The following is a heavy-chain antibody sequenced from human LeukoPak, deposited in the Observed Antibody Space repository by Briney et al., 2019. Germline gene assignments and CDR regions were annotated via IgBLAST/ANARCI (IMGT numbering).Heavy chain of an antibody. J-gene: IGHJ4*02. D-gene: IGHD2-2*01. CDR2: IYTSGST. CDR3: AREVGHCSSTSCYDY. Sequence: SETLSLTCTVSGGSISSYYWSWIRQPAGKGLEWIGRIYTSGSTSYNPSLKSRVTMSVDTSKNQFSLKLSSVTAADTAVYYCAREVGHCSSTSCYDYWGQGTLVTVSS. CDR1: GGSISSYY. V-gene: IGHV4-4*07.